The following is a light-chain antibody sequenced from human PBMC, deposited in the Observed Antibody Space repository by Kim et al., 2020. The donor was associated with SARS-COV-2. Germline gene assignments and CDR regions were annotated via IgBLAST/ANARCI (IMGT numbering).Light chain of an antibody. J-gene: IGKJ1*01. V-gene: IGKV1-5*03. Sequence: GDRITITCRASQSASTHLAWYQQKPGRAPKLLIYKASSLQSGVPSRFSGSGSGTDFILTVSSLQPDDFATYYCQQYYTYPWTFGQGTKLEI. CDR1: QSASTH. CDR3: QQYYTYPWT. CDR2: KAS.